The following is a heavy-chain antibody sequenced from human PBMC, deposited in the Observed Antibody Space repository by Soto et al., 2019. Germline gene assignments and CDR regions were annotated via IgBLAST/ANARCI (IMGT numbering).Heavy chain of an antibody. CDR3: ARDIVVVVAARGWFDP. Sequence: ASVKVSCKASGYTFTSYGISWVRQAPGQGLEWMGWISACNGNTNYAQKLQGRVTMTTDTSTSTAYMELRSLRSDDTAVYYCARDIVVVVAARGWFDPWGQGTLVTVSS. V-gene: IGHV1-18*01. CDR2: ISACNGNT. D-gene: IGHD2-15*01. J-gene: IGHJ5*02. CDR1: GYTFTSYG.